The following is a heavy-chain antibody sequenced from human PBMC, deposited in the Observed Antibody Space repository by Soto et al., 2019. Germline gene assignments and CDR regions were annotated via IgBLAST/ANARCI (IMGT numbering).Heavy chain of an antibody. CDR1: GGSISSSSYY. Sequence: SETLSLTCTVSGGSISSSSYYWGWIRQPPGKGLEWIGSIYYSGSTYYNPSLKSRVTISVDTSKNQFSLKLSSVTAADTAVYYCARTIRHEPFTVTTSWGQGTLVTVSS. D-gene: IGHD4-17*01. CDR3: ARTIRHEPFTVTTS. J-gene: IGHJ5*02. CDR2: IYYSGST. V-gene: IGHV4-39*01.